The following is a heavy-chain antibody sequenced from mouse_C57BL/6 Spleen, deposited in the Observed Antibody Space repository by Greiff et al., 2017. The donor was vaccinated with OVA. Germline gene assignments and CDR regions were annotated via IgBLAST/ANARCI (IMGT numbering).Heavy chain of an antibody. Sequence: QVQLQQPGAELVMPGASVKLSCKASGYTFTSYWMHWVKQRPGQGLEWIGEIDPSDRYTNYNQKFKGKSTLTVDKSSSTAYMQLSSLPSEDSAVYYCARGYYGSSYVGYYFDYWGQGTTLTVSS. D-gene: IGHD1-1*01. V-gene: IGHV1-69*01. CDR3: ARGYYGSSYVGYYFDY. J-gene: IGHJ2*01. CDR2: IDPSDRYT. CDR1: GYTFTSYW.